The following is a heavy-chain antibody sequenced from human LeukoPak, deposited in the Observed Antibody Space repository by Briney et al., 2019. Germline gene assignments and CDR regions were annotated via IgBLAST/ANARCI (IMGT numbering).Heavy chain of an antibody. CDR1: GITFSSYW. V-gene: IGHV3-7*01. J-gene: IGHJ5*02. D-gene: IGHD3-3*01. CDR2: IKQDGSEK. Sequence: GGSLSPSCAASGITFSSYWMSWVRQAPGKGLEWVANIKQDGSEKYYVDSVKGRFTISRDNAKNSLCLQMNSLRAEDTAVYYCARDGFTISPPPTSWGQGTLVTVSS. CDR3: ARDGFTISPPPTS.